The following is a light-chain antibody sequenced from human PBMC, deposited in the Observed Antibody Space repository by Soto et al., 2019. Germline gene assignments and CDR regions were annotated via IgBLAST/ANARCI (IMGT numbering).Light chain of an antibody. Sequence: QLVLTQPPSVSGAPGQRVTISCTGSSSNIGAGYDVHWYQQLPGAAPKLLIYGDTNRPSGVPDRFSGSKSGTSGSLAITGLQAEDEADYYCQSYDNSLSGSYVFGTGTKVTVL. CDR3: QSYDNSLSGSYV. V-gene: IGLV1-40*01. CDR2: GDT. CDR1: SSNIGAGYD. J-gene: IGLJ1*01.